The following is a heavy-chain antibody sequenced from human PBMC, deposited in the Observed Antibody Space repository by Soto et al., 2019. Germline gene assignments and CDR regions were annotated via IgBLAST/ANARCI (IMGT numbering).Heavy chain of an antibody. V-gene: IGHV3-20*04. CDR2: INWNGGST. CDR3: AKGRSYYYYYGVDV. CDR1: GFTFDYYD. Sequence: GGSLRLSCAASGFTFDYYDMSWVRQAPGKGLEWVSAINWNGGSTGYAESVKGRFTISRDNAKNSLYLQMNSLRAEDTALYYCAKGRSYYYYYGVDVWGQGTTVTVSS. J-gene: IGHJ6*02.